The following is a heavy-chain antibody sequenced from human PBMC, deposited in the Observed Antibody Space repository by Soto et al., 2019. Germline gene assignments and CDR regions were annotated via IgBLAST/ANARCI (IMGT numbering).Heavy chain of an antibody. CDR3: ARVTYYDILTGYSRNNWFDP. D-gene: IGHD3-9*01. J-gene: IGHJ5*02. CDR2: ISAYNGNT. Sequence: RASVKVSCKASGYTFTSYGISWVRQAPGQGLEWMGWISAYNGNTNYAQKLQGRVTMTTDTSTSTAYMELRSLRSDDTAVYYCARVTYYDILTGYSRNNWFDPWGQGTLVTVSS. V-gene: IGHV1-18*04. CDR1: GYTFTSYG.